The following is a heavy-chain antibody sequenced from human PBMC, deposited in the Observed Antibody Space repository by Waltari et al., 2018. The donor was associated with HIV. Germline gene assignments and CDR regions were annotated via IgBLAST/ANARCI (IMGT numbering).Heavy chain of an antibody. CDR3: VRDSFGFDT. CDR2: TYHRSEWHH. CDR1: GDSVSSDTAA. Sequence: QVNLKQSGPGLVEASHSIFLSCVISGDSVSSDTAAWNWVRQSTVGGLQWLGRTYHRSEWHHDYSVSLKGRMVINLDAAKNQFSLHLSSGTPGDTATYYCVRDSFGFDTWGEGTLVNVPP. V-gene: IGHV6-1*01. D-gene: IGHD3-3*01. J-gene: IGHJ5*02.